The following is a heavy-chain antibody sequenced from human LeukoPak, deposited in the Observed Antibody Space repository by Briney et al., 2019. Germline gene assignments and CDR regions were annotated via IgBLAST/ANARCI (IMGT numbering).Heavy chain of an antibody. CDR2: ISGSGGST. CDR3: ARGKRLGLLDY. V-gene: IGHV3-23*01. D-gene: IGHD5-12*01. CDR1: GFTFSSYA. J-gene: IGHJ4*02. Sequence: GGSLRPSCAASGFTFSSYAMSWVRQAPGKGLEWVSAISGSGGSTYYADSVKGRFTISRDNSKNTLYLQMNSLRAEDTAVYYCARGKRLGLLDYWGQGTLVTVSS.